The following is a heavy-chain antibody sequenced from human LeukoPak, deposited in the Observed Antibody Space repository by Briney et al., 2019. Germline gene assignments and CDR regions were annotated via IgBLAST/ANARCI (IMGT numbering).Heavy chain of an antibody. D-gene: IGHD4-17*01. Sequence: SETLSLTCAVYGGSFSGYYWSWIRQPPGKGLEWIGYIYYSGSTNYNPSLKSRVTISVDKSKNQFSLKLSSVTAADTAVYYCARFDYGDYGRFDYWGQGTLVTVSS. V-gene: IGHV4-59*12. CDR2: IYYSGST. CDR3: ARFDYGDYGRFDY. J-gene: IGHJ4*02. CDR1: GGSFSGYY.